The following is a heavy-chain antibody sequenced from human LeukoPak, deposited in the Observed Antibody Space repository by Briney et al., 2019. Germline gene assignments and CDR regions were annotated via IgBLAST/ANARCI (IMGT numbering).Heavy chain of an antibody. Sequence: SSAKVSCKASGGTFSSYAISWVRQAPGQGLEWMGRIIPIFGTANYAQKFQGRVTITTDESTSTAYMELSSLRSEDTAVYYCARDEPNYYDSSGYPDQYDYWGQGTLVTVSS. CDR2: IIPIFGTA. CDR1: GGTFSSYA. V-gene: IGHV1-69*05. D-gene: IGHD3-22*01. J-gene: IGHJ4*02. CDR3: ARDEPNYYDSSGYPDQYDY.